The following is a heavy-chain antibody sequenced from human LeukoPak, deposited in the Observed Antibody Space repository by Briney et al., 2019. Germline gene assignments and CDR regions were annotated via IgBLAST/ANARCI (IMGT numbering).Heavy chain of an antibody. CDR3: ARGGPTVGTDY. J-gene: IGHJ4*02. V-gene: IGHV3-7*01. CDR2: IKEDGSEK. Sequence: GGSLRLSCAGSGFTFRNYWMNWVRQAPGKGLEWVANIKEDGSEKYYVDSVKGRFTVSRDNAKNSLYLQINSLRADDTAVYYCARGGPTVGTDYWGQGTLVTVSS. D-gene: IGHD1-26*01. CDR1: GFTFRNYW.